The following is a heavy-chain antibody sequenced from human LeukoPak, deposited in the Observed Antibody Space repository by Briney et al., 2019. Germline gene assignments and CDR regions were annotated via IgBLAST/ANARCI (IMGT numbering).Heavy chain of an antibody. D-gene: IGHD3-16*01. V-gene: IGHV4-34*01. CDR1: GGSFSGC. CDR2: IHYSGST. J-gene: IGHJ5*02. Sequence: SETLSLTCGVYGGSFSGCWSWIRQPPGKGLEWIGEIHYSGSTKYNPSLKSRVTISVDTSKKEISLKLTSVTAADTAVYYCVSHIRGGSAPWGQGTLVTVSS. CDR3: VSHIRGGSAP.